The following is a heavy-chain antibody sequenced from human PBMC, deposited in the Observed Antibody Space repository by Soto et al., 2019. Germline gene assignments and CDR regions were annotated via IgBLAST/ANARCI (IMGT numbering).Heavy chain of an antibody. CDR1: GYPFPNYG. J-gene: IGHJ6*02. Sequence: GASVKVSCKASGYPFPNYGISWGRQAPGQGLEWMGWISVYNGNTNYAQKLQGRITLTTDTSTRVAYMELRSLRSDDTAVYYCARVQLREAYYSGSGAFQYYGMDVWGQGTTVTVSS. V-gene: IGHV1-18*01. D-gene: IGHD3-10*01. CDR3: ARVQLREAYYSGSGAFQYYGMDV. CDR2: ISVYNGNT.